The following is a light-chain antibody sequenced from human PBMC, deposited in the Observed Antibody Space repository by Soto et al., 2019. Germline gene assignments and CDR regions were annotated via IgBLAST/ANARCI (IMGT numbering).Light chain of an antibody. CDR2: GAS. CDR3: QQYDSSPRT. Sequence: EIVLTQSPGTLSLSPGERATLSCRASQSVNSVYLAWYQQKPGQAPRLLIYGASSRATGIPDRFSGSGSGPDFTLTISRLDPEDFAVYFCQQYDSSPRTFGQGTKVEIK. V-gene: IGKV3-20*01. CDR1: QSVNSVY. J-gene: IGKJ1*01.